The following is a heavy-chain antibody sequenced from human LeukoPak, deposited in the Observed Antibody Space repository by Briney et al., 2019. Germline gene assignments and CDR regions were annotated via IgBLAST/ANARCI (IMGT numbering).Heavy chain of an antibody. V-gene: IGHV4-34*01. J-gene: IGHJ6*02. CDR1: GGSFSGYY. CDR2: INHSGNT. Sequence: SETLSLTCAVYGGSFSGYYWSWIRQPPGKGLEWIGEINHSGNTNYNPSLKSRVTISVDTSKNQFSLKLSSVTAADTAVYYCARVYGSGSYYPKYYYYYYGMDVWGQGTTVTVSS. D-gene: IGHD3-10*01. CDR3: ARVYGSGSYYPKYYYYYYGMDV.